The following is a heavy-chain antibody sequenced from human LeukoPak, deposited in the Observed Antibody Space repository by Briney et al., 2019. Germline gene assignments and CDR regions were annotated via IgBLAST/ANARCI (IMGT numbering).Heavy chain of an antibody. CDR2: INWNGEST. D-gene: IGHD6-13*01. J-gene: IGHJ6*03. Sequence: GGSLRLSCAASGFTFDDYGMSWVRQVPGKGPEWVSGINWNGESTGYADSVKGRFTISRDNAENSLYLQMNSLRAEDTALYYCAREGYSSRIYYYHYMDVWGKGTTVTVSS. CDR3: AREGYSSRIYYYHYMDV. V-gene: IGHV3-20*04. CDR1: GFTFDDYG.